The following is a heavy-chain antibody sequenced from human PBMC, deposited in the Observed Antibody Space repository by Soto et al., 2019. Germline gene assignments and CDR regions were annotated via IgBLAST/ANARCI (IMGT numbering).Heavy chain of an antibody. D-gene: IGHD3-3*01. CDR2: ISGSGGTT. J-gene: IGHJ6*02. CDR3: AKDSWAIFGVPAGEYYAMDA. Sequence: PWGSLRLSCATSGLTFSNYAMSWVRQAPGKGLEWVSAISGSGGTTYYSDSVKGRFTISRDNSKNTVYLQMNDLRVEDAAEYFCAKDSWAIFGVPAGEYYAMDAWGQGTRVTVSS. CDR1: GLTFSNYA. V-gene: IGHV3-23*01.